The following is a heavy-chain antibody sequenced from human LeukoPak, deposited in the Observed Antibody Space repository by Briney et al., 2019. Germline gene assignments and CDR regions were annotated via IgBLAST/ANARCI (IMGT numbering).Heavy chain of an antibody. D-gene: IGHD6-13*01. CDR1: GGSIISYY. CDR2: IHSSGST. Sequence: SETLSLTCTVSGGSIISYYWSWIRQPPGKGLEWIGYIHSSGSTSYSPPLKSRVTFSVDTSKNDSSLKETSITAADTGVYYCARSLPGAIGAADFWGKGTLVTVSS. J-gene: IGHJ4*02. V-gene: IGHV4-59*01. CDR3: ARSLPGAIGAADF.